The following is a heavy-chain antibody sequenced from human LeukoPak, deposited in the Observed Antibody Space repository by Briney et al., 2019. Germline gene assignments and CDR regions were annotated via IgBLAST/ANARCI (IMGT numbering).Heavy chain of an antibody. CDR2: INHSGST. CDR1: GGSFSGYY. J-gene: IGHJ5*02. CDR3: ARGGYCSSTSCRNWLDP. V-gene: IGHV4-34*01. Sequence: SETLSLTCAVYGGSFSGYYWSWIRQPPGKGLEWIGEINHSGSTNYNPSLKSRVTISVDTSKNQFSLKLSSMTAADTAVYYCARGGYCSSTSCRNWLDPWGQGTLVTVSS. D-gene: IGHD2-2*01.